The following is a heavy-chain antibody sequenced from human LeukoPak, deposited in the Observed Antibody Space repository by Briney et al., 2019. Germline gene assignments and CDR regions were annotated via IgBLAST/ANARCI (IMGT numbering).Heavy chain of an antibody. V-gene: IGHV1-69*04. CDR3: ARQEGWHYDILTGYTDAFDI. D-gene: IGHD3-9*01. CDR1: GGTFSSYA. J-gene: IGHJ3*02. Sequence: GASVKVSCKASGGTFSSYAISWVRQAPGQGLEWMGRIIPILGIANYAQKFQGRVTITADKSTSTAYMELSSLRSEDTAVYYCARQEGWHYDILTGYTDAFDIWGQGTMVAVSS. CDR2: IIPILGIA.